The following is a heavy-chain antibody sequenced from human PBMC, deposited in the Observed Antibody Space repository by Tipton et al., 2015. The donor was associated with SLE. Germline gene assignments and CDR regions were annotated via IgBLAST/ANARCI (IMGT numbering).Heavy chain of an antibody. CDR1: GGSISSSSYY. J-gene: IGHJ6*02. Sequence: TLSLTCTVSGGSISSSSYYWGWIRQPPGKGLEWIGSIYYSGSTYYNPSLKSRVTISVDTSKNQFSLKLSSVTAADTAVYYCARESGSSNYYYYGMDVWGQGTTVTVSS. CDR3: ARESGSSNYYYYGMDV. CDR2: IYYSGST. D-gene: IGHD1-26*01. V-gene: IGHV4-39*07.